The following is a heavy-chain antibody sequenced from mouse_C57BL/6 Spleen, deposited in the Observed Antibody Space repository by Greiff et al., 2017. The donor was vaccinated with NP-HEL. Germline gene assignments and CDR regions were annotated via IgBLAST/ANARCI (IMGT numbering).Heavy chain of an antibody. CDR3: ARSGDYDVDY. CDR1: GYTFTSYW. V-gene: IGHV1-69*01. J-gene: IGHJ2*01. D-gene: IGHD2-4*01. CDR2: IDPSDSYT. Sequence: QVQLQQPGAELVMPGASVKLSCKASGYTFTSYWMHWVKQRPGQGLEWIGEIDPSDSYTNYNQKFKGKSTLTVDKSSSTAYMQLSSLTSEDSAVYYCARSGDYDVDYWGQGTTLTVSS.